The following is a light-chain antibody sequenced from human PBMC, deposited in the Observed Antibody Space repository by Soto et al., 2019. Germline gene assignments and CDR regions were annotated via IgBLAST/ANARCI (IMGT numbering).Light chain of an antibody. CDR1: IRDVGGYNY. Sequence: QCSRTLPASVSGSRGQSITIACTGTIRDVGGYNYVSWYQQHPGKAPKLMIYEVSNRPSGVSNRFSGSKSGNTASLTISGLQAEDEADYYCSSYTSSSTLYVFGTGTKVTVL. V-gene: IGLV2-14*01. CDR3: SSYTSSSTLYV. CDR2: EVS. J-gene: IGLJ1*01.